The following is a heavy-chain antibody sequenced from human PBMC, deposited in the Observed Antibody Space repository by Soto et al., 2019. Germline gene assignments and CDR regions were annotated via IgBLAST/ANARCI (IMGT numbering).Heavy chain of an antibody. J-gene: IGHJ6*02. CDR2: ISYDGSNK. CDR1: GFTFSSYG. D-gene: IGHD6-13*01. CDR3: AKAESWHTDYYGMDV. V-gene: IGHV3-30*18. Sequence: QVQLVESGGGVVQPGRSLRLSCAASGFTFSSYGMHWVRQAPGKGLEWVAVISYDGSNKYYADSVKGRFTISRDNSKNTLYLQMNSLRAEDTAVYYCAKAESWHTDYYGMDVWGQGTTVTVSS.